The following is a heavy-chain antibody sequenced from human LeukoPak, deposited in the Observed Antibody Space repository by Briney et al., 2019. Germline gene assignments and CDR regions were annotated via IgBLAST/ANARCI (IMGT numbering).Heavy chain of an antibody. Sequence: GGSLRLSCAASGFTFSNAWMSWVRRAPGKGLEWVGRIKSKTDGGTTDYAAPVKGRFTISRDDSKNTLYLQMNSLKTEDTAVYYCTTAPATMVRGVIELDYWGQGTLVTVSS. CDR2: IKSKTDGGTT. J-gene: IGHJ4*02. V-gene: IGHV3-15*01. CDR3: TTAPATMVRGVIELDY. D-gene: IGHD3-10*01. CDR1: GFTFSNAW.